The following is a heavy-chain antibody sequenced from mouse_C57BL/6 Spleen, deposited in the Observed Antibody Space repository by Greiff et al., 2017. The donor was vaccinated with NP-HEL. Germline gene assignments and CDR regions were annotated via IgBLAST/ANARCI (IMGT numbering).Heavy chain of an antibody. D-gene: IGHD6-1*01. J-gene: IGHJ3*01. CDR1: GYTFTDYE. Sequence: QVQLQQSGAELVRPGASVTLSCKDSGYTFTDYEMHWVKQTPVHGLEWIGAIDPETGGTAYNQKFKGKAILTADKSSSTAYMELRSLTSEDSAVYYCTRSGLSSFAYWGQGTLVTVSA. V-gene: IGHV1-15*01. CDR3: TRSGLSSFAY. CDR2: IDPETGGT.